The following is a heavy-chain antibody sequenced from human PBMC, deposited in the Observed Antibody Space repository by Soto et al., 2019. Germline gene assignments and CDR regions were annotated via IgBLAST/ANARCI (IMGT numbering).Heavy chain of an antibody. CDR3: ARQVYTVVTPMDF. Sequence: GGSLRLSCVASAFTFSAYSMNWVRQAPGKGLEWLSYISGDRAYIYYADSVRGRFTISRDNAENSLYLQMDNLRDEDTALYYCARQVYTVVTPMDFWGQGTLVTVSS. CDR1: AFTFSAYS. V-gene: IGHV3-48*02. CDR2: ISGDRAYI. D-gene: IGHD2-21*02. J-gene: IGHJ4*02.